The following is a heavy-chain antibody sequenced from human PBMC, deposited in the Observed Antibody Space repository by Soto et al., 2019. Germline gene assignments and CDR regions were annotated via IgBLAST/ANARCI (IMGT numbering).Heavy chain of an antibody. V-gene: IGHV3-21*06. Sequence: GGSLRLSCAASGFTFSAYNMNWFRQPPGKGLEWVSSITSSSSSIYYADSLKGRFTISRDNAKNSLYLQMNSLRAEDTAVYYCASHYGDNGWFDPWGQGTLVTVSS. J-gene: IGHJ5*02. CDR3: ASHYGDNGWFDP. CDR2: ITSSSSSI. CDR1: GFTFSAYN. D-gene: IGHD4-17*01.